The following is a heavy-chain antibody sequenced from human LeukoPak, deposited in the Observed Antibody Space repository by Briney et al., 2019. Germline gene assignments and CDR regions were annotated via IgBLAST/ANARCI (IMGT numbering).Heavy chain of an antibody. J-gene: IGHJ6*02. Sequence: ASVKVSCKASGYSFIGYYMHWVRQAPGQGLEWMGWINPNSGGTNYAQKFQGRVTMTRDTSISTAYMELSRLRSDDTAVYYCARDGVVFCSSTSCYPYGMDVWGQGTTVTVSS. D-gene: IGHD2-2*01. CDR1: GYSFIGYY. V-gene: IGHV1-2*02. CDR2: INPNSGGT. CDR3: ARDGVVFCSSTSCYPYGMDV.